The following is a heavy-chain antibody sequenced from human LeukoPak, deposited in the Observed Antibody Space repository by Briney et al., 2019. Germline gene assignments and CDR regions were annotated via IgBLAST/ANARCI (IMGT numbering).Heavy chain of an antibody. J-gene: IGHJ4*02. CDR1: GFIFSDYS. CDR3: ARSTYYDFWSGYPPPQRYDY. Sequence: NPGGSLRLSCAASGFIFSDYSLNWVRQAPGKGLEWVSSISSSSSYTKSADSVKGRFTISRDNAKNSLYLQMNSLRAEDTAVYYCARSTYYDFWSGYPPPQRYDYWGQGALVTVSS. CDR2: ISSSSSYT. V-gene: IGHV3-21*01. D-gene: IGHD3-3*01.